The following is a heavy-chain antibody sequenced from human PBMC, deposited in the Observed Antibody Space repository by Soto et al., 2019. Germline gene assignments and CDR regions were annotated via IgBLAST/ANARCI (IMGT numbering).Heavy chain of an antibody. CDR3: AKSPYSSSSEFDC. CDR1: GFTFSDYG. V-gene: IGHV3-23*01. Sequence: EVQLLESGGGLVQPGGSLRLSCAASGFTFSDYGMTWVRQAPGKGLEWVSAISANGGGTYYADSVKGRFTISRDNSKNTLYLQMNSLRAEESAVYYCAKSPYSSSSEFDCWGQGTLVTVSS. J-gene: IGHJ4*02. CDR2: ISANGGGT. D-gene: IGHD6-6*01.